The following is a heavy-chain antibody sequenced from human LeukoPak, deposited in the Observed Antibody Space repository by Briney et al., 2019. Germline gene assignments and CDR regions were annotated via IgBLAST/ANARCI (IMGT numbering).Heavy chain of an antibody. CDR3: AKAGSVSAASQPLDF. CDR2: INPNSGGT. CDR1: GYTFTGYY. V-gene: IGHV1-2*02. J-gene: IGHJ4*02. D-gene: IGHD2-2*01. Sequence: ASVKVSCKASGYTFTGYYMHWVRQAPGQGLEWMGWINPNSGGTNYAQKFQGRVTMTGDTSISTAYMELSRLRSDDTAVYYCAKAGSVSAASQPLDFWGQGTLVTVSS.